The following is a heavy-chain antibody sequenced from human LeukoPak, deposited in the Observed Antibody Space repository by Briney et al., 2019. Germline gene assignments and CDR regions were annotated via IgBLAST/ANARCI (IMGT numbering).Heavy chain of an antibody. D-gene: IGHD5-24*01. CDR2: IIPIFGTA. J-gene: IGHJ6*02. CDR3: ARDLGRDGYNFGYYYGMDV. CDR1: GGTFSSYA. Sequence: SVKVSCKASGGTFSSYAISWVRQAPGQGLEWMGGIIPIFGTANYAQKFQGRVTITADGSTSTAYMELSSLRSEDTAVYYCARDLGRDGYNFGYYYGMDVWGQGTTVTVSS. V-gene: IGHV1-69*13.